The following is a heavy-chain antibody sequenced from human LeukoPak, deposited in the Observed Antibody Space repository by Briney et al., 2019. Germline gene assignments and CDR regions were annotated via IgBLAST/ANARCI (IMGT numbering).Heavy chain of an antibody. Sequence: GGSLRLSCATSEFIFSHYEMNWVRQAPGKGLEWVSYISSSGSTRYYADSVKGRFTISRDNAKNSLHLQMNSLRAEDTAVYYCARDPFRDYDSSGYFDYWGQGTPVTVSS. J-gene: IGHJ4*02. CDR2: ISSSGSTR. CDR3: ARDPFRDYDSSGYFDY. CDR1: EFIFSHYE. V-gene: IGHV3-48*03. D-gene: IGHD3-22*01.